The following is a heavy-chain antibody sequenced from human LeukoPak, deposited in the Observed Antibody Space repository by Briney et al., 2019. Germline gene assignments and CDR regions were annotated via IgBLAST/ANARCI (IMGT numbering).Heavy chain of an antibody. V-gene: IGHV3-48*01. Sequence: ETLSLTCNVSGYSISSGYFWGWIRQPPGKGLEWVSYITFSSSIIYYADSVKGRFTISRDNAKNSLYLQMNSLRAEDTAVYYCARDRLHYGEYEKTFDYWGQGTLVTVSS. J-gene: IGHJ4*02. CDR2: ITFSSSII. CDR3: ARDRLHYGEYEKTFDY. CDR1: GYSISSGY. D-gene: IGHD4-17*01.